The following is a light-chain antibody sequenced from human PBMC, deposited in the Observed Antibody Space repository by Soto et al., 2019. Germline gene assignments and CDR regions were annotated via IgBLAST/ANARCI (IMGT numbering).Light chain of an antibody. V-gene: IGKV3-15*01. CDR3: QHYNNWPPWT. CDR2: DIS. J-gene: IGKJ1*01. Sequence: VVMTHSPATLSVSPGERATLSFRASQTVSRNLAWYQQRPGQAPRLLIYDISNRAAGVPARFSGSGSETEFTLTIRSLQSEDFAVYYCQHYNNWPPWTFGQGTKVDIK. CDR1: QTVSRN.